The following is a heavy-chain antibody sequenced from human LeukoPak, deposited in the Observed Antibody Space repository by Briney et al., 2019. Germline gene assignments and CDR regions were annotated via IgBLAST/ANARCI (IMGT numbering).Heavy chain of an antibody. V-gene: IGHV3-7*01. CDR1: GFTFKRFW. D-gene: IGHD3-10*01. J-gene: IGHJ4*02. Sequence: GGSLRLSCAASGFTFKRFWRTWVRQAPGKGLEWVANIHENGDAKYYVDSVKGRFTISRDNSMNSLFLHMSSLRAEDTAVYYCARLFDYGSGAEAFDYWGQGILVTVSS. CDR2: IHENGDAK. CDR3: ARLFDYGSGAEAFDY.